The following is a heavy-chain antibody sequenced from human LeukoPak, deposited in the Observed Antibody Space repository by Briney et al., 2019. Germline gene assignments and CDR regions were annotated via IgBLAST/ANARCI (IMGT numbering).Heavy chain of an antibody. V-gene: IGHV3-7*01. J-gene: IGHJ4*02. Sequence: GGSPRLSCAASGFTFCSYGMHCVREAPGGGLEWGANINQDGSKTYYVASVKGRFTISRDNAKNPLYLQMNSLGAEDTAVYYCARYNMGAAGPGFDYWGQRTMVTVSS. CDR3: ARYNMGAAGPGFDY. CDR1: GFTFCSYG. CDR2: INQDGSKT. D-gene: IGHD6-13*01.